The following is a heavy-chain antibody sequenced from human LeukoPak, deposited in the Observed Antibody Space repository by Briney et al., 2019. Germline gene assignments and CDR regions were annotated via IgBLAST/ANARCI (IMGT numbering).Heavy chain of an antibody. Sequence: PGRSLRLSCAASGFTFSSYGMHWVRQAPGKGLEWVAVIWYDGSNKYYADSVKGRFTISRDNSKNTLYLQMNTLGADDTAVYYCAKGGSSSWHSFDYWGQGTLVTVSS. J-gene: IGHJ4*02. V-gene: IGHV3-33*06. CDR2: IWYDGSNK. D-gene: IGHD6-13*01. CDR3: AKGGSSSWHSFDY. CDR1: GFTFSSYG.